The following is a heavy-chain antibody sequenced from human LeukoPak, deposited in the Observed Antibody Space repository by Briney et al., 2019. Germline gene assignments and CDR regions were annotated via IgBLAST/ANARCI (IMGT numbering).Heavy chain of an antibody. D-gene: IGHD3-22*01. V-gene: IGHV3-53*05. Sequence: GGSLRLSCAASGSTVSSNYMSWVRQAPGKGLEWVSVIYSGGSTYYADSVKGRFTISRDNSKNTLYLQMNSLRAEDTAVYYCANPNYYDSSGYYSDDYWGQGTLVTVSS. J-gene: IGHJ4*02. CDR2: IYSGGST. CDR3: ANPNYYDSSGYYSDDY. CDR1: GSTVSSNY.